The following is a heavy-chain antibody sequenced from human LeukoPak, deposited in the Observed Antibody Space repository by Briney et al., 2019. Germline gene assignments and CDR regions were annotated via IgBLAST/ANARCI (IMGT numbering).Heavy chain of an antibody. V-gene: IGHV4-59*10. CDR3: ATVKKQLVRAYYFDY. Sequence: SETLSLTCAVSGSSISSYYRSWVRQPAGKGLEWIGRIYTSGGTNYNPSLKSRGTMLVGKSKNQFLLKLRPMTTADTTAHYCATVKKQLVRAYYFDYWGQGTMVTVSS. D-gene: IGHD6-13*01. CDR1: GSSISSYY. J-gene: IGHJ4*02. CDR2: IYTSGGT.